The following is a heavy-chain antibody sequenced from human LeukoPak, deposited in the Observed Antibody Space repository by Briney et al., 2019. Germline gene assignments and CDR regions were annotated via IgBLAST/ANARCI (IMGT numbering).Heavy chain of an antibody. D-gene: IGHD6-19*01. V-gene: IGHV6-1*01. CDR3: ARGIAVAGTIDA. Sequence: SLTLPLTCAISGDSVPSNNTPWNWIRQSPSRGLEWLGRTFYRSKTYNDYAISVKSRITINPDTSKNQFSLQLNSVPPEDTAVYFCARGIAVAGTIDAWGQGTLVIVSS. CDR1: GDSVPSNNTP. CDR2: TFYRSKTYN. J-gene: IGHJ5*02.